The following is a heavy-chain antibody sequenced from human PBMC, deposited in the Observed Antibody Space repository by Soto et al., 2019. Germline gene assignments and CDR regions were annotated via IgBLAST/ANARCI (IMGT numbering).Heavy chain of an antibody. CDR1: GYSFTSYW. CDR2: IYPGDSDT. V-gene: IGHV5-51*01. Sequence: GESLKISCKGSGYSFTSYWIGWVRQMPGKGLEWMGIIYPGDSDTRYSPSFQGQVTISADKSISTAYLQWSSLKASDTAMYYCASRDPSSYYYGSGGNAYYYGMDVWGQGTTVTVSS. J-gene: IGHJ6*02. D-gene: IGHD3-10*01. CDR3: ASRDPSSYYYGSGGNAYYYGMDV.